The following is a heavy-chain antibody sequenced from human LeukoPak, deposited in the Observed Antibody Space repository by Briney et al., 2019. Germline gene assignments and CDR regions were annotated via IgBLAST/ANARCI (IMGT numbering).Heavy chain of an antibody. Sequence: ASVKVSCKTSGYTFTNYGISWVRQAPGQGLEWMGWISPNSGGTNYAQKFQGRVTMTRDTSISTAYMELSRLRSDDTAVYYCARTYYDILTGYGYWGQGTLVTVSS. CDR1: GYTFTNYG. V-gene: IGHV1-2*02. J-gene: IGHJ4*02. CDR3: ARTYYDILTGYGY. CDR2: ISPNSGGT. D-gene: IGHD3-9*01.